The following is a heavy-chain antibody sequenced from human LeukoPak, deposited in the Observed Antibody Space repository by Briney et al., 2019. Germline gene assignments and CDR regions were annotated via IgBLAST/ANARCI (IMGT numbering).Heavy chain of an antibody. CDR3: AKVPVFSLTISEVVTDDAFDI. V-gene: IGHV3-23*01. CDR2: ISGSGGST. D-gene: IGHD3-3*01. CDR1: GFTFSSYA. J-gene: IGHJ3*02. Sequence: GGSLRLSCAASGFTFSSYAMSWVRQAPGKGLEWVSAISGSGGSTYYADSVKGRFTISRDNSKNTLYLQMNSLRAEDTAVYYCAKVPVFSLTISEVVTDDAFDIWGQGTVVTVSS.